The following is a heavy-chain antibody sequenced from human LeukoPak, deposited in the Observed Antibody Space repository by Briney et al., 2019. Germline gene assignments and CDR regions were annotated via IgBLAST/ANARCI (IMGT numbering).Heavy chain of an antibody. D-gene: IGHD2-2*01. V-gene: IGHV3-48*03. CDR1: GFAFSTYA. CDR3: ASQDLVVVPAASHYFDY. CDR2: ISRTGDTI. J-gene: IGHJ4*02. Sequence: WESLTLSCAASGFAFSTYAMNWIRQAPGKGLEWISYISRTGDTIYYAASVKGRFTISRDNDKNSLYLQINSLRVEHTAVYYCASQDLVVVPAASHYFDYWGQGTLVTVSS.